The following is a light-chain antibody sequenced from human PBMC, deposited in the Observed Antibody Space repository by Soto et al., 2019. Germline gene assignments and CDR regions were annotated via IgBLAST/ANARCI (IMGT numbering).Light chain of an antibody. V-gene: IGKV3-20*01. CDR2: DAS. Sequence: EIVLMQSPGTLSLSPGERGTLSCRASQSVASSLAWYQQKPGQAPRLLIYDASNRATGIPDRSSGSGSGTDFTLTLSRLEPEDFAVYYCQQYVNSPLTFGGGTKV. CDR3: QQYVNSPLT. J-gene: IGKJ4*01. CDR1: QSVASS.